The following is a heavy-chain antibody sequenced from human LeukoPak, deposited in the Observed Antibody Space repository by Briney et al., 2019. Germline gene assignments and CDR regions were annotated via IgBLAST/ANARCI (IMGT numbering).Heavy chain of an antibody. V-gene: IGHV3-23*01. CDR1: GFTFSSFA. CDR2: ISGSGTAA. Sequence: GGSLRLSCAASGFTSGFTFSSFAMSWVRQAPGKGLEWVSAISGSGTAAHYAASVRGRFTISRDNSKNTLYLEMNSLRAEDTAIYYCAKDISSTSSTPFDPWGQGTLVTVSS. J-gene: IGHJ5*02. CDR3: AKDISSTSSTPFDP. D-gene: IGHD3-3*02.